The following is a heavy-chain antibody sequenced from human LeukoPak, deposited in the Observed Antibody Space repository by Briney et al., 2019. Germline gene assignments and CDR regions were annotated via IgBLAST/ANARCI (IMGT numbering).Heavy chain of an antibody. CDR3: AREGYRDYYYGMDV. J-gene: IGHJ6*02. CDR2: ISYDGSNK. Sequence: GGSLRLSCAASGFSFSTFGMHWVRQAPGKGLEWVAVISYDGSNKLYADSVKGRFTISRDNSKNTLYLQINSLRAGDTAVYYCAREGYRDYYYGMDVWGQGATGTVSS. D-gene: IGHD1-1*01. CDR1: GFSFSTFG. V-gene: IGHV3-33*01.